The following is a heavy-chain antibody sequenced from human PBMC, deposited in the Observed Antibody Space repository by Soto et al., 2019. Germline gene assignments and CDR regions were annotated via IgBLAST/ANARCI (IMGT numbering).Heavy chain of an antibody. V-gene: IGHV3-11*05. CDR1: GFTFSDFY. D-gene: IGHD1-26*01. J-gene: IGHJ4*02. CDR3: TRDTRALDY. CDR2: IDGRSTDT. Sequence: QVQLVETGGGLVKPGGSLRLSCAASGFTFSDFYMTWVRQAPGKGLEWISYIDGRSTDTKYADSVKGRFTISRDNAKNSLYLQMDRLRVEDTALYYCTRDTRALDYLGQGPLVTVSS.